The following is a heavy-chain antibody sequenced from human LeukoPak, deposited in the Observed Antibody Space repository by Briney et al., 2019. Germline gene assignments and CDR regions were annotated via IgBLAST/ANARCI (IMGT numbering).Heavy chain of an antibody. D-gene: IGHD1-26*01. V-gene: IGHV3-23*01. Sequence: GGSLRLSCEASGFTFSSYAMSWVRQAPGKGLAWVSVISSSADSTYYADSVKGRFTISRDNAKNSLYLQMNSLRAEDTAVYYCARGVWPPRGSYWEYYFDYWGQGTLVTVSS. CDR1: GFTFSSYA. CDR2: ISSSADST. CDR3: ARGVWPPRGSYWEYYFDY. J-gene: IGHJ4*02.